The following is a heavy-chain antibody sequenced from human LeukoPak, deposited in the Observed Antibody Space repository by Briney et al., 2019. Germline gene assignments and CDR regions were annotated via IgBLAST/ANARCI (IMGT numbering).Heavy chain of an antibody. CDR1: GYTFTSHH. CDR2: MNPNSGNT. CDR3: ERGRPTNLGGIY. Sequence: GASVKVSCKASGYTFTSHHINWVRQAAGQGLEWMGWMNPNSGNTAYAQKFQGRVTMTWDTSITTAYMELGSLRSEDTAVYYCERGRPTNLGGIYWGQGTLVTVSS. J-gene: IGHJ4*02. V-gene: IGHV1-8*02. D-gene: IGHD7-27*01.